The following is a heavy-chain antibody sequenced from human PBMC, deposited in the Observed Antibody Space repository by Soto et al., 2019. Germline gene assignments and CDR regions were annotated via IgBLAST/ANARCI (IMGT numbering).Heavy chain of an antibody. CDR1: GFTFSSYS. Sequence: EVQLVESGGGLVKPWGSLRLSCADSGFTFSSYSMNWVRQAPGKGLEWVSSISSSSSYIYYADSVKGRFTISRDNAKNALYLEMNSLRAEDTAVYYCGRTAELGELLNQYFFDYWGQGTLVTVSS. CDR2: ISSSSSYI. V-gene: IGHV3-21*01. CDR3: GRTAELGELLNQYFFDY. J-gene: IGHJ4*02. D-gene: IGHD3-10*01.